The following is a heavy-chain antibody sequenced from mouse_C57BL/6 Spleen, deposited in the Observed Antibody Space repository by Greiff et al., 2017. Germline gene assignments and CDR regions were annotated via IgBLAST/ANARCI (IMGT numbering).Heavy chain of an antibody. D-gene: IGHD2-2*01. CDR3: TRGRAYGYDDVYYFDY. CDR1: GYAFTSYW. CDR2: IYPGNSDT. V-gene: IGHV1-5*01. J-gene: IGHJ2*01. Sequence: EVQLHQSGTVLARPGASVKMSCKTSGYAFTSYWMHWVKQRPGQGLEWIGAIYPGNSDTSYNQKFKGKAKLTAVTSASTAYMELSSLTNEDSAVYYCTRGRAYGYDDVYYFDYWGQGTTLTVSS.